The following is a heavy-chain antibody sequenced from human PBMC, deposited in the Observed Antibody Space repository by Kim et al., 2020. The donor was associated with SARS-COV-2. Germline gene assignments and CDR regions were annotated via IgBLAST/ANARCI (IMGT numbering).Heavy chain of an antibody. CDR2: IWYDGSNK. J-gene: IGHJ5*02. D-gene: IGHD6-19*01. V-gene: IGHV3-33*01. CDR1: GFTFSSYG. Sequence: GGSLRLSCAASGFTFSSYGMHWVRQAPGKGLEWVAVIWYDGSNKYYADSVKGRFTISRDNSKNTLYLQMNSLRAEDTAVYYCAREHQSGIAVAGPWGQGTLVTVSS. CDR3: AREHQSGIAVAGP.